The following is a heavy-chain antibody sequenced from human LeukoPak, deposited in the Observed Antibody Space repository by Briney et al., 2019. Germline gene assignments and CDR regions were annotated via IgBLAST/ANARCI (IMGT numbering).Heavy chain of an antibody. J-gene: IGHJ6*02. CDR3: ARVPMYYYDSSGYYYPYYYYYYGMDV. V-gene: IGHV3-23*01. Sequence: GGSLRLSCAASGFTFSSYAMSWVRQAPGKGPEWVSGICGSCGSTYYADSVKGRFTISRDNSKNTLYLQMNSLRAEDTAVYYCARVPMYYYDSSGYYYPYYYYYYGMDVWGQGTTVTVSS. CDR1: GFTFSSYA. D-gene: IGHD3-22*01. CDR2: ICGSCGST.